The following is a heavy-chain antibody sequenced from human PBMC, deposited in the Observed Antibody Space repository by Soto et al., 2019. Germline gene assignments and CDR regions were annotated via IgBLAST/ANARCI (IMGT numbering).Heavy chain of an antibody. CDR2: ISAYNANT. CDR1: GYTFNSYG. D-gene: IGHD6-19*01. J-gene: IGHJ4*02. Sequence: ASVKVSCKASGYTFNSYGISWVRQAPGQGLEWMGWISAYNANTNYAQKFQGRVTMTTDTSTSTAYMELRSLRSDDTAMYYCARDRGSGWFVYWGQGTLVTVSS. V-gene: IGHV1-18*01. CDR3: ARDRGSGWFVY.